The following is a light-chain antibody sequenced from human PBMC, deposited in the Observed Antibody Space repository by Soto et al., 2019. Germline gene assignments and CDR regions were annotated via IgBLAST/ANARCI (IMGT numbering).Light chain of an antibody. CDR2: GAS. V-gene: IGKV3-20*01. J-gene: IGKJ1*01. CDR1: QSVNNNY. CDR3: QQYGSSPWT. Sequence: EIVLTQSPGTLSLSPGERATLSCRASQSVNNNYLAWYQQKPGQAPRLLMYGASSRATGIPDRFSGSGSGTDFTLTISRLEPEDFAVYYCQQYGSSPWTFGQGTKVEIQ.